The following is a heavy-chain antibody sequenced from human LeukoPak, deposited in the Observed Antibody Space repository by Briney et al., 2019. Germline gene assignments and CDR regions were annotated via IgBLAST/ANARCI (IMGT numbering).Heavy chain of an antibody. V-gene: IGHV3-30-3*01. Sequence: GKSLRLSCAASGLTFSGYPIHWVRQAPGKGLEWVAVISYDGSNKYYADSVKGRFTISRDNSKNTLYLQMNSLRAEDTAVYYCARDRGIAARRSYYYYGMDVWGQGTRSPSP. D-gene: IGHD6-6*01. J-gene: IGHJ6*02. CDR1: GLTFSGYP. CDR3: ARDRGIAARRSYYYYGMDV. CDR2: ISYDGSNK.